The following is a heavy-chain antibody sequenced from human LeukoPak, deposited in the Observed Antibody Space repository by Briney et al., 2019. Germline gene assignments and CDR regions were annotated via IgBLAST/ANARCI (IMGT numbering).Heavy chain of an antibody. CDR3: ARAPIGCCSSTSCYAEYFQH. V-gene: IGHV4-59*01. J-gene: IGHJ1*01. CDR1: GGSISSYY. Sequence: PSETLSLTCTVSGGSISSYYWSWIRQPPGKGLEWIGYIYYSGSTNYNPSLKSRVTISIDTSKNQFSLKLNSVTAADTAVYYCARAPIGCCSSTSCYAEYFQHWGQGTLVTVSS. CDR2: IYYSGST. D-gene: IGHD2-2*01.